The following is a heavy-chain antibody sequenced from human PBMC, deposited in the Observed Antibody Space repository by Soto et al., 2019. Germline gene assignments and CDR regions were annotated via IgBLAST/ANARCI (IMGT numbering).Heavy chain of an antibody. Sequence: QVQLQESGPGLVKPSETLSLTCTVSGDSISSYYWSWIRQPPGKGLEWIGYAYYGGNTNYNPALKSRVTISVDTSKSQFALKLNSVTVADTAVYYCVNQLSAWLRMEAFDVWGPGTMVTVSS. D-gene: IGHD5-12*01. CDR3: VNQLSAWLRMEAFDV. CDR2: AYYGGNT. V-gene: IGHV4-59*08. J-gene: IGHJ3*01. CDR1: GDSISSYY.